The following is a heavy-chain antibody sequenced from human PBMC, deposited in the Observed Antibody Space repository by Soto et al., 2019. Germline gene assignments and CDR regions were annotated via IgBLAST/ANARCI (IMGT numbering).Heavy chain of an antibody. J-gene: IGHJ5*02. CDR2: IIPIFGTA. CDR3: ARGIAAAGPSKYNWFDP. V-gene: IGHV1-69*13. Sequence: SVQVSCKASRGTFSSYAISWVRQAPGQGLEWMGGIIPIFGTANYAQKFQGRVTITADESTSTAYMELSSLRSEDTAVYYCARGIAAAGPSKYNWFDPWGQGTLVTVSS. D-gene: IGHD6-13*01. CDR1: RGTFSSYA.